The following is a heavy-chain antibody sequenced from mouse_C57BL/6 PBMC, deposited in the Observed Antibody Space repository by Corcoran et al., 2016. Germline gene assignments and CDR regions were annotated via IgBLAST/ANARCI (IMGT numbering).Heavy chain of an antibody. Sequence: QIQLVQSGPELKKPGETVKISCKASGYTFTTYGMSWVKQAPGKGLKWMGWINTYSGVPTYADDFKGRFAFSLETSASTAYLQINNLKNEDTATYFCARSNYYSNYGGNYDYWGQGTSVTVSS. CDR1: GYTFTTYG. J-gene: IGHJ4*01. CDR3: ARSNYYSNYGGNYDY. CDR2: INTYSGVP. V-gene: IGHV9-3*01. D-gene: IGHD2-5*01.